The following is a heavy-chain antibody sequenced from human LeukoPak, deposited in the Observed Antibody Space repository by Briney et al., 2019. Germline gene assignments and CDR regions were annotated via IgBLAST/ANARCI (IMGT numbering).Heavy chain of an antibody. V-gene: IGHV3-30*03. Sequence: GGSLRLSCAASGFTFSSYGMHWVRQAPGKGLEWVVVISYDGSNKYYADSVKGRFTISRDNSKNTLYLQMNSLRAEDTAVYYCARPIAAAVFDYWGQGTLVTVSS. D-gene: IGHD6-13*01. CDR1: GFTFSSYG. CDR2: ISYDGSNK. J-gene: IGHJ4*02. CDR3: ARPIAAAVFDY.